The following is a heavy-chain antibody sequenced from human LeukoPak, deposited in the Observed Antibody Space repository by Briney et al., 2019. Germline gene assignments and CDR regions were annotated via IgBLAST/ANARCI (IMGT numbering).Heavy chain of an antibody. V-gene: IGHV4-4*07. CDR1: GGSISSYY. D-gene: IGHD2-15*01. Sequence: SETLSLTCTVSGGSISSYYWSWIRQPAGKGLEWIGRIYTSGSTNYNPSLKSRVTMSVHTSKNQFSLKLSSVTAADTAVYYCAKFGGMCDSMVVAATRRFDYWGQGTLVTVSS. J-gene: IGHJ4*02. CDR2: IYTSGST. CDR3: AKFGGMCDSMVVAATRRFDY.